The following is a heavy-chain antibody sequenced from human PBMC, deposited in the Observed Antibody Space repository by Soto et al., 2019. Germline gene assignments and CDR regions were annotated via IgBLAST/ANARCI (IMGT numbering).Heavy chain of an antibody. Sequence: SQTLSLPCAISGDSVSSNSAAWNWIRQSPSRGLEWLGRTYYRSKWYNDYAVSVKSRITINPDTSKNQFSLQLNSVTPEDTAVYYCASQDWRYCSGGSCRDDAFDIWGQGTMVTVSS. CDR2: TYYRSKWYN. V-gene: IGHV6-1*01. CDR3: ASQDWRYCSGGSCRDDAFDI. D-gene: IGHD2-15*01. J-gene: IGHJ3*02. CDR1: GDSVSSNSAA.